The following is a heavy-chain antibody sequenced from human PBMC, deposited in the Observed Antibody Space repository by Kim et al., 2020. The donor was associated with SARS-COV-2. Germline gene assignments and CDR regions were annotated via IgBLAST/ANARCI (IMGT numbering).Heavy chain of an antibody. CDR1: GFTFDDYA. D-gene: IGHD3-22*01. CDR2: ISWNSGSI. Sequence: GGSLRLSCAASGFTFDDYAMHWVRQAPGKGLEWVSGISWNSGSIGYADSVKGRFTISRDNAKNSLYLQMNSLRAEDTALYYCAKDYYDSSGYIDYWGQGTLVTVSS. V-gene: IGHV3-9*01. CDR3: AKDYYDSSGYIDY. J-gene: IGHJ4*02.